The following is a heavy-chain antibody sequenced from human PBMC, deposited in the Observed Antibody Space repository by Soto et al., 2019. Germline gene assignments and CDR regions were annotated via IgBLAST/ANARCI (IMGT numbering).Heavy chain of an antibody. CDR1: GYTFTGYY. V-gene: IGHV1-2*04. D-gene: IGHD2-15*01. CDR3: ARDFVVVVAATNYYYYYGMDV. Sequence: ASVKVSCKASGYTFTGYYMHWVRQAPGRGLEWMGWINPNSGGTNYAQKFQGWVTMTRDTSISTAYMELSRLRSDDTAVYYCARDFVVVVAATNYYYYYGMDVWGLGTTVTVSS. J-gene: IGHJ6*02. CDR2: INPNSGGT.